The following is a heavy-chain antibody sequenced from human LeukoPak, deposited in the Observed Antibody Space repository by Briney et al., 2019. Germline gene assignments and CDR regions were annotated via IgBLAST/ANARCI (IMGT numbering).Heavy chain of an antibody. V-gene: IGHV4-34*01. CDR1: GGSFSGYY. J-gene: IGHJ6*03. CDR3: ARGLGSYGSNYYYYYYMDV. Sequence: PSETLSLTCAVYGGSFSGYYWSWIRQPPGKGLEWIGEINHSGSTNYNPSLKSRVTISVDTSKNQFPLKLSSVTAADTAVYYCARGLGSYGSNYYYYYYMDVWGKGTTVTVSS. CDR2: INHSGST. D-gene: IGHD5-18*01.